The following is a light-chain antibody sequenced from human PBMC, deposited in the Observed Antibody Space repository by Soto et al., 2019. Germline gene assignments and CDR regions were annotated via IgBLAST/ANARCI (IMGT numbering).Light chain of an antibody. CDR1: QSILYNSNNKNY. V-gene: IGKV4-1*01. Sequence: DSAMTQSPDSLAVSLGERAAINCKSSQSILYNSNNKNYLAWYQQKPGQPPRLPIYWASTRESGVPDRFSGSGSGTDFTLTISSLQAEDVAVYYCQQYHFIPYTFGQGTKVDIK. CDR2: WAS. CDR3: QQYHFIPYT. J-gene: IGKJ2*01.